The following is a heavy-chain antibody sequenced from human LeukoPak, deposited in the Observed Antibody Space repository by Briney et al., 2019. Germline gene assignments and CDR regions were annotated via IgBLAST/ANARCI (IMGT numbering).Heavy chain of an antibody. D-gene: IGHD5-12*01. V-gene: IGHV1-18*01. J-gene: IGHJ3*02. CDR1: GYTFTSYG. CDR3: ARVAGVATMMDAFDI. Sequence: ASVKVSCKASGYTFTSYGISWVRQAPGQGLEWMGWISAYNGNTNYAQKLQGRVTMTTDTSTSTAYMELRSLRSDDTAVYYCARVAGVATMMDAFDIWGQGTMVTVSS. CDR2: ISAYNGNT.